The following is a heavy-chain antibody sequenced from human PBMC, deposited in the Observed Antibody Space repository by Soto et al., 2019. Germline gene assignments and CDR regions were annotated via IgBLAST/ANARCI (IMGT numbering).Heavy chain of an antibody. D-gene: IGHD1-7*01. CDR3: AKDTGLGGTGSLCFDY. Sequence: EVQLLEWGGGLVQPGGSLRLSCAASGFTFSSYAMSWVRQAPGKGLEWVSTISGSGGSTYYADSVKGRFTISRDNSKNTLYLPMNSLRAEDTAVYYCAKDTGLGGTGSLCFDYWGQGTLVTVSS. J-gene: IGHJ4*02. CDR2: ISGSGGST. V-gene: IGHV3-23*01. CDR1: GFTFSSYA.